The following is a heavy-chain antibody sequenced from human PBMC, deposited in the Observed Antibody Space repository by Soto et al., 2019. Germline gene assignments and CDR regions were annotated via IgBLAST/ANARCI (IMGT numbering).Heavy chain of an antibody. CDR1: GGSFRDYA. CDR3: ATSRGFYAAMDV. J-gene: IGHJ6*02. CDR2: IMAVFGTA. V-gene: IGHV1-69*01. D-gene: IGHD3-16*01. Sequence: QVHLVQSGAEVKKPGSSVKVSCRVSGGSFRDYAISWVRQAPGQGPEWMEGIMAVFGTATYAQRFQGRVTISADESTSPAYMDLSSLTSGDAAVYYCATSRGFYAAMDVWGQGTSVSVSS.